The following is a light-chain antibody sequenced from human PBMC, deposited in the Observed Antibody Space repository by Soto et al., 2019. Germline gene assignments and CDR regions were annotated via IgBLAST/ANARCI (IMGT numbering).Light chain of an antibody. CDR3: KQYNNWPRT. Sequence: EIVLTQSPGTLSLSPGERATLSCRASQSVSSSYLAWYQQKPGQAPRLLIHGATTRATGIPARFSGSGSGTEFTLTIRSLQSEDFAVYYCKQYNNWPRTFGQGTKVDIK. V-gene: IGKV3-15*01. CDR1: QSVSSSY. J-gene: IGKJ1*01. CDR2: GAT.